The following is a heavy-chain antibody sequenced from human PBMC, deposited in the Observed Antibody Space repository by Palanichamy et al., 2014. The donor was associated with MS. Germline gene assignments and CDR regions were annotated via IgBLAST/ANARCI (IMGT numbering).Heavy chain of an antibody. J-gene: IGHJ4*02. Sequence: EVQVVESGGGLVQPGGSLRLSCAASGFTLSSYWMSWVRQAPGKGLEWVANIKQDGSEKHYVDSVKGRFTISRDNAKNSVYLQMNSLRAEDTALYYCARALVGNGYYSGYWGQGTLVTVSS. CDR3: ARALVGNGYYSGY. CDR1: GFTLSSYW. D-gene: IGHD3-22*01. CDR2: IKQDGSEK. V-gene: IGHV3-7*01.